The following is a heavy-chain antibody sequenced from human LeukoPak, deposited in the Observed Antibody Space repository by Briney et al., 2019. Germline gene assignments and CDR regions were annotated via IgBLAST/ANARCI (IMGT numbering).Heavy chain of an antibody. D-gene: IGHD5-18*01. CDR3: ARTVDTAMVISWGIWFDP. CDR2: IYYSGST. V-gene: IGHV4-59*08. J-gene: IGHJ5*02. CDR1: GGSISNYY. Sequence: PSETLSLTCTVSGGSISNYYWSWIRQPPGKGLEWIGYIYYSGSTNYNPSLKSRVTISVDTSKNQFSLKLSSVTAADTAVYYCARTVDTAMVISWGIWFDPWGQGTLVTVSS.